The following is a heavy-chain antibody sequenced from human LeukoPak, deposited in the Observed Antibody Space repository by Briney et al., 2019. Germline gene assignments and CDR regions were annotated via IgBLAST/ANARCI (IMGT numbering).Heavy chain of an antibody. V-gene: IGHV5-51*01. CDR1: GYKFTNYW. CDR2: IYPRDSDT. J-gene: IGHJ4*02. D-gene: IGHD6-19*01. Sequence: GESLKISCKGSGYKFTNYWIAWVRQMPGQGLEWLGIIYPRDSDTRYSPSFQGQVSISVDTSIDTAYLQWSSVKASDTVMYYCARLWRYSSGWYYFDYWGQGTLVTVSS. CDR3: ARLWRYSSGWYYFDY.